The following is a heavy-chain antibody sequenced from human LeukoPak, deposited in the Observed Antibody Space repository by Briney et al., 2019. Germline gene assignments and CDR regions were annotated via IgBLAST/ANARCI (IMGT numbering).Heavy chain of an antibody. CDR2: ISGSGGST. CDR3: AKDGIPYYGSGSYEAGVY. D-gene: IGHD3-10*01. Sequence: PGGSLRLSCAASGFTFSSYAMSWVRQAPGKGLEWVSAISGSGGSTYYADSVKGRFTISRDNSKNTLYLQMNSLRAEDTAVYYCAKDGIPYYGSGSYEAGVYWGQGTLVTVSS. CDR1: GFTFSSYA. V-gene: IGHV3-23*01. J-gene: IGHJ4*02.